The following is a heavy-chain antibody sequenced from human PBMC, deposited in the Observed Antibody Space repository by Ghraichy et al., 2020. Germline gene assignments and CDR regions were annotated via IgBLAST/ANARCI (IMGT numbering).Heavy chain of an antibody. J-gene: IGHJ4*02. CDR1: GFTFSNAW. Sequence: GGSLRLSCAASGFTFSNAWMSWVRQAPGKGLEWVGRIKSKTDGGTTDYAAPVKGRFTISRDDSKNTLYLQMNSLKTEDTAVYYCTTFPYYDILTGSIDYWGQGTLVTVSS. CDR3: TTFPYYDILTGSIDY. D-gene: IGHD3-9*01. CDR2: IKSKTDGGTT. V-gene: IGHV3-15*01.